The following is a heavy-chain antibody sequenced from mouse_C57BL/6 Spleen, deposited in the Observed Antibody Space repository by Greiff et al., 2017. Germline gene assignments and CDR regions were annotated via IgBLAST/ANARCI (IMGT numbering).Heavy chain of an antibody. CDR2: ISSGSSTI. CDR3: ERNGRVTTDYYAMDY. V-gene: IGHV5-17*01. CDR1: GFTFSDYG. Sequence: EVKLQESGGGLVKPGGSLKLSCAASGFTFSDYGMHWVRQAPEKGLEWVAYISSGSSTIYYADTVKGRFTISRDNAKNTQFMQMTRLRSRDTAMYYCERNGRVTTDYYAMDYWGQGTSVTVSS. D-gene: IGHD2-2*01. J-gene: IGHJ4*01.